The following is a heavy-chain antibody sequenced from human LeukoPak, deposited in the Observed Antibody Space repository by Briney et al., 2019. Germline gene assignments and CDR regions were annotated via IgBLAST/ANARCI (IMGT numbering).Heavy chain of an antibody. CDR1: GFTFSSYA. CDR2: ISYDGSNK. D-gene: IGHD1-14*01. J-gene: IGHJ5*02. V-gene: IGHV3-30-3*01. CDR3: ANKPAGFDP. Sequence: GSLRLSCAASGFTFSSYAMHWVRQAPGKGLEWVAVISYDGSNKYYADSVKGRFTISRDNSKNTLYLQMNSLRAEDTAVYYCANKPAGFDPWGQGTLVTVSS.